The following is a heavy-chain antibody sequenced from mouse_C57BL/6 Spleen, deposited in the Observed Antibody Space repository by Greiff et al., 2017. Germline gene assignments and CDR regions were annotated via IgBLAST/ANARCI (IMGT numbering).Heavy chain of an antibody. D-gene: IGHD4-1*01. CDR1: GFTFSSYA. J-gene: IGHJ1*03. V-gene: IGHV5-4*01. Sequence: EVHLVESGGGLVKPGGSLKLSCAASGFTFSSYAMSWVRQTPEKRLEWVATISDGGSYTYYPDNVKGRFTSARDNAKNNLYLQMSHLKSEDTAMYYCARDRDWDEWYFDVWGTGTTVTVSS. CDR2: ISDGGSYT. CDR3: ARDRDWDEWYFDV.